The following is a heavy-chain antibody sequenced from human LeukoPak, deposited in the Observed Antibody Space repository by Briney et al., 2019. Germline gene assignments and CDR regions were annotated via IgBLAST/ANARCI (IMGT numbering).Heavy chain of an antibody. Sequence: SETLSLTCTVSGASISSRGYSWVWIRQPPGKGLEWIGTFYYSDSTKYSPSLRSRLTISVDTSKNQFSLKLSSVTAADTAVYYCASQTSAADSFDYWGQGTLVTVSS. CDR1: GASISSRGYS. J-gene: IGHJ4*02. V-gene: IGHV4-39*01. CDR2: FYYSDST. CDR3: ASQTSAADSFDY. D-gene: IGHD6-25*01.